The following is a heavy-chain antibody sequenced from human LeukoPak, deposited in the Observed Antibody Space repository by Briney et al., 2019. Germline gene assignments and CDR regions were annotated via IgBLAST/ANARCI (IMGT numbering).Heavy chain of an antibody. Sequence: ASVKVSCKASGGTFSSYAISWVRQAPGQGLEWMGGIIPIFGTANYAQKFQGRVTITADESTSTAYMELGSLRSEDTAVYYCARVGGVVPAVNWFDPWGQGTLVTVSS. CDR2: IIPIFGTA. D-gene: IGHD2-2*01. J-gene: IGHJ5*02. CDR1: GGTFSSYA. V-gene: IGHV1-69*01. CDR3: ARVGGVVPAVNWFDP.